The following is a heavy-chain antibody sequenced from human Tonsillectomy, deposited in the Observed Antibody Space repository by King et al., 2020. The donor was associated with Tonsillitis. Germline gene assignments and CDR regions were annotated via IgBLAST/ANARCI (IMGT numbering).Heavy chain of an antibody. J-gene: IGHJ3*02. D-gene: IGHD2-2*01. CDR3: AALSELVPAAMGLGAFDI. V-gene: IGHV3-53*01. Sequence: QLVQSGGGLIQPGGSLRLSCAASGFTVSSPYMGWVRQAPGKGLECVSVIYSGGSTYYADCVKGRFTVSRDNSKDTLSLQMNRLRVEDTAVYYCAALSELVPAAMGLGAFDIWGQGTMVTVSS. CDR2: IYSGGST. CDR1: GFTVSSPY.